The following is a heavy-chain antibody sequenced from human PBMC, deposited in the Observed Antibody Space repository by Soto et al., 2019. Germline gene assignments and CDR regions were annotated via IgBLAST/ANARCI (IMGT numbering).Heavy chain of an antibody. J-gene: IGHJ6*03. Sequence: GGSLRLSCAASGFTFSSYAMSWVRQAPGKGLEWVSAISGSGGSTYYADSVKGRFTISRDNSKNTLYLQMNSLRAEDTAVYYCAKLKEGREYYYYYMDVWGKGTTVTVSS. CDR1: GFTFSSYA. V-gene: IGHV3-23*01. CDR2: ISGSGGST. CDR3: AKLKEGREYYYYYMDV.